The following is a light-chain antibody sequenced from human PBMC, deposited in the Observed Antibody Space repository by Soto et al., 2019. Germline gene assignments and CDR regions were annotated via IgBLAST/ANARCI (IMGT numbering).Light chain of an antibody. Sequence: EIVLTQSPGTLSLSPGERATLSCTASQSVSSYLAWYQQKPGQAPRLLIYDASNRATGIPARFSGSGSGTDFTLTISSLEPEDFAVYYCQQRSNWPPWTFGQGTKVEIK. V-gene: IGKV3-11*01. J-gene: IGKJ1*01. CDR2: DAS. CDR1: QSVSSY. CDR3: QQRSNWPPWT.